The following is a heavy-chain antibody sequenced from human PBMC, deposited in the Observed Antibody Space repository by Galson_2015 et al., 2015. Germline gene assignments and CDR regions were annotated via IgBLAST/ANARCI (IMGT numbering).Heavy chain of an antibody. V-gene: IGHV3-7*02. D-gene: IGHD3-22*01. Sequence: SLRLSCAASGFTFSSYWMSWVRQAPGKGLEWVANIKQDGSEKYYVDSVKGRFTISRDNAKNSLYLQMNSLRAEDTAVYYCAKVPPEVVITTPYFDYWGQGTLVTVSS. CDR2: IKQDGSEK. CDR3: AKVPPEVVITTPYFDY. J-gene: IGHJ4*02. CDR1: GFTFSSYW.